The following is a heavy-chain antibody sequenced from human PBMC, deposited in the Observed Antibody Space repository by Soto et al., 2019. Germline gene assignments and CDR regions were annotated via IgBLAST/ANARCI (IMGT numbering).Heavy chain of an antibody. CDR3: ARAHGSGWGAFDI. CDR1: GGSISSGGYS. V-gene: IGHV4-30-2*01. CDR2: IYHSGST. Sequence: QLQLQESGSGLVKPSQTLSLTCAVSGGSISSGGYSWSWIRQPPGKGLEWIGYIYHSGSTYYNPSLKSRVTRSVDRSKTQFSLKLSSVTAADTAVYYCARAHGSGWGAFDIWGQGTMVTVSS. D-gene: IGHD3-10*01. J-gene: IGHJ3*02.